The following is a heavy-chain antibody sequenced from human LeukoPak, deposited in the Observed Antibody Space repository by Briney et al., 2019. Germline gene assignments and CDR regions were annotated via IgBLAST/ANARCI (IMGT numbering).Heavy chain of an antibody. V-gene: IGHV4-59*01. CDR2: IYYSGST. CDR1: GGSISSYY. Sequence: SETLSLTCTVSGGSISSYYWSWIRQPPGKGLERIGYIYYSGSTNYNPSLKSRVTISVDTSKNQFSLKLSSVTAADTAVYYCARANPHVDTAMSLDYWGQGTLVTVSS. CDR3: ARANPHVDTAMSLDY. D-gene: IGHD5-18*01. J-gene: IGHJ4*02.